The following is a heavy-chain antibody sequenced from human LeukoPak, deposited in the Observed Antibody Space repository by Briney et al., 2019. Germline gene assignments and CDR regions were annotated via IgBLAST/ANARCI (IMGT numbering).Heavy chain of an antibody. V-gene: IGHV4-34*01. CDR3: SGGYSRGWYR. CDR1: GGSFSDYY. CDR2: INHSGTA. Sequence: SETLSLNCVFYGGSFSDYYGSWIGQRPGEGVEWIGEINHSGTAVFNPSLQSLITISVDSSKRQLSLRMTSVTAADTAVYYCSGGYSRGWYRWGQGTPVTVSS. D-gene: IGHD6-19*01. J-gene: IGHJ4*02.